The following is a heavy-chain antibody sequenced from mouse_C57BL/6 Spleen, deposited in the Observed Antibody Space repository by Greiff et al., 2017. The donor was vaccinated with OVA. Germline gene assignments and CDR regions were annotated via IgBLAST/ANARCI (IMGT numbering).Heavy chain of an antibody. CDR2: IWTGGGT. CDR3: ARNDYYGSSYHWYFDV. V-gene: IGHV2-9-1*01. Sequence: QVQLKQSGPGLVAPSQSLSITCTVSGFSLTSYAISWVRQPPGKGLEWLGVIWTGGGTNYNSALKSRLSISKDNSKSQVFLKMNSLQTDDTARYYCARNDYYGSSYHWYFDVWGTGTTVTVSS. D-gene: IGHD1-1*01. J-gene: IGHJ1*03. CDR1: GFSLTSYA.